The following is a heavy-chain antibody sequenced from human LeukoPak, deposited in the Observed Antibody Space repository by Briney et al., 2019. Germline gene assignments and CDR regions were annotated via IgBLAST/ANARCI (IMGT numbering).Heavy chain of an antibody. V-gene: IGHV3-23*01. CDR1: GFTFSTYA. J-gene: IGHJ5*01. CDR2: IRGCGGIT. CDR3: ARGFELITFGGAIGKLNWFDS. D-gene: IGHD3-16*02. Sequence: GGSLRLSCAASGFTFSTYAMSWVRQAPGKGLEWVSAIRGCGGITVYADSVKRQFTTSRDNAKNSLYLQMYSLRAEDTAVYYCARGFELITFGGAIGKLNWFDSWGQETLVTVSS.